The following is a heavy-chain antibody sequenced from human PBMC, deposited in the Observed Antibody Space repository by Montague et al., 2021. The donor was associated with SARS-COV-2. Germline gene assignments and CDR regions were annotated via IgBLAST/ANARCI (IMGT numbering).Heavy chain of an antibody. J-gene: IGHJ6*02. D-gene: IGHD3-3*01. CDR1: GGFISSYY. CDR2: IYYSGST. CDR3: ARDKPDYDFWPGYGMDV. V-gene: IGHV4-59*01. Sequence: SETLSLTCTVSGGFISSYYWSWIRQPPGKGLEWIGYIYYSGSTNYNPSLKSRVTISVDTSKNQFSLKLSSVTAADTAVYYCARDKPDYDFWPGYGMDVWGQGTTVTVSS.